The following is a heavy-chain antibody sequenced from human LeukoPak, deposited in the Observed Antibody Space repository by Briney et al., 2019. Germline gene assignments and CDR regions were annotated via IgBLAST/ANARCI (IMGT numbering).Heavy chain of an antibody. CDR2: IGPTGSDR. J-gene: IGHJ4*02. CDR1: GLTFSTSG. D-gene: IGHD1-14*01. Sequence: GGSLRLSCTASGLTFSTSGFNWVRQAPGKGLEWVGSIGPTGSDRYHADSIKGRFTISRDNANNFLYLQMNSLRAEDTAVYYCATETNGRHYDYWGAGTLLTVSS. CDR3: ATETNGRHYDY. V-gene: IGHV3-21*06.